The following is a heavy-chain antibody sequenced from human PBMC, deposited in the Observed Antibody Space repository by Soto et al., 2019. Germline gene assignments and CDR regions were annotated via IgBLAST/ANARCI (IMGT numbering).Heavy chain of an antibody. V-gene: IGHV1-46*03. J-gene: IGHJ4*02. CDR1: GYTFIRFY. CDR2: INPSGGST. D-gene: IGHD3-3*01. Sequence: QVQLVQSGAEVKGPGASVKISCKASGYTFIRFYIHWVRQAPGQGLEWMGIINPSGGSTNYAQRFQGRVIVTRVTSTNTVYMELSSLRSEDTAVDYCARGLGSGDYWGQGTLVTVSS. CDR3: ARGLGSGDY.